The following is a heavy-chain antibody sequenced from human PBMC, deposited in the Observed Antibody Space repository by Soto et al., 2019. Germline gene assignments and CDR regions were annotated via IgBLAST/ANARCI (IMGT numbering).Heavy chain of an antibody. J-gene: IGHJ4*02. CDR3: ARGSAGIAAAGIDYFDY. CDR1: GYTFTGYY. Sequence: ASVKVSCKASGYTFTGYYMHWVRQAPGQGLEWMGWINPNSGGTNYAQKFQGWVTMTRDTSISTAYMELSRLRSDDTAVYYCARGSAGIAAAGIDYFDYWGQGTLVTVSS. D-gene: IGHD6-13*01. CDR2: INPNSGGT. V-gene: IGHV1-2*04.